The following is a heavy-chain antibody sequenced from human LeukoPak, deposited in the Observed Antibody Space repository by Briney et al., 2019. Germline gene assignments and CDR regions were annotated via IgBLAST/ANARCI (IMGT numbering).Heavy chain of an antibody. Sequence: GGSLRLSCAASGYTFSGSAMHWVRQASGKGLEWVGRIRSKANSYATAYAASVKGRFTISRDDSKNTAYLQMNSLKTEDTAVYYCAKILTGTGPTMDVWGQGTTVTVSS. D-gene: IGHD1-20*01. CDR2: IRSKANSYAT. CDR3: AKILTGTGPTMDV. V-gene: IGHV3-73*01. CDR1: GYTFSGSA. J-gene: IGHJ6*02.